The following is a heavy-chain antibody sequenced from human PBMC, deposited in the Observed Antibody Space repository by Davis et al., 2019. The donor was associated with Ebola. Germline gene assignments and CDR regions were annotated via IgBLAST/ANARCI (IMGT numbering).Heavy chain of an antibody. D-gene: IGHD3-10*01. CDR1: GFTFSSYA. J-gene: IGHJ4*02. CDR2: ISSSSSTI. CDR3: ARTYYYGSGSYYHFDY. Sequence: GGSLRLSCAASGFTFSSYAMNWVRQAPGKGLEWVSYISSSSSTIYYADSVKGRFTISRDNAKNSLYLQMNSLRDEDTAVYYCARTYYYGSGSYYHFDYWGQGTLVTVSS. V-gene: IGHV3-48*02.